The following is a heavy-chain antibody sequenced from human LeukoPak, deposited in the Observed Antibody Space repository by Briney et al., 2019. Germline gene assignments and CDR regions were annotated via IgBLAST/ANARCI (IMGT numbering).Heavy chain of an antibody. D-gene: IGHD6-13*01. CDR3: ARAYSSSWYWNWFDP. CDR1: GYSISSGYY. Sequence: SETLSLTCTVSGYSISSGYYWGWIRQPPGKGLEWIGSIYNSGSTYYNPSLKSRATISLDTPANQFSLKLSSVTAADTAVYYCARAYSSSWYWNWFDPWGQGTLVTVSS. J-gene: IGHJ5*02. CDR2: IYNSGST. V-gene: IGHV4-38-2*02.